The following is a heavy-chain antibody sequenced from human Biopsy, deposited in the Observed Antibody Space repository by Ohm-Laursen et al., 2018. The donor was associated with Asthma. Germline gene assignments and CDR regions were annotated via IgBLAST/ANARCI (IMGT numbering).Heavy chain of an antibody. D-gene: IGHD6-19*01. CDR2: IYSGGTS. CDR3: ARGDISGWSHYYFDY. CDR1: GFTVSRDH. V-gene: IGHV3-53*01. Sequence: GSLRLSCAASGFTVSRDHMFWVRQAPGKGLEWVSVIYSGGTSHTADSVRGRFTISRDYSKNTPHLQMHSLRVEDTAVFYCARGDISGWSHYYFDYWGQGTLVTVSS. J-gene: IGHJ4*02.